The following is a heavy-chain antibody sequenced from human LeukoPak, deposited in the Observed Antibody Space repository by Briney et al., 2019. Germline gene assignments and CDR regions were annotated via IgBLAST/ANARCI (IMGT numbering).Heavy chain of an antibody. V-gene: IGHV1-46*01. D-gene: IGHD1-26*01. CDR1: GYAFTSYY. Sequence: ASVKVSCKTSGYAFTSYYIHWVRQAPGQGLKWMGIINPSGGSTSYAQKFQGRVTMTRDTSTSTVYMELSSLRSEDTAVYYCARNPSGSYYRVIDYWGQGTLVTVSS. J-gene: IGHJ4*02. CDR2: INPSGGST. CDR3: ARNPSGSYYRVIDY.